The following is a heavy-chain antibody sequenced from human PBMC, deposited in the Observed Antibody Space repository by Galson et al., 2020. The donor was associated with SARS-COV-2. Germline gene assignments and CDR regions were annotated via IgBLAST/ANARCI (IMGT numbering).Heavy chain of an antibody. D-gene: IGHD5-12*01. V-gene: IGHV3-30*02. Sequence: GGSLRLSCAASGFTFSRYGMHWVRQAPGKGLEWVAFIRYDGSNKNYAASVKGRFTISRDNSKNTLYLQMDSLRAEDTAVYYCAKEFFFGRVIEMATGPFDYWGQGTLVTVSS. CDR2: IRYDGSNK. CDR1: GFTFSRYG. CDR3: AKEFFFGRVIEMATGPFDY. J-gene: IGHJ4*02.